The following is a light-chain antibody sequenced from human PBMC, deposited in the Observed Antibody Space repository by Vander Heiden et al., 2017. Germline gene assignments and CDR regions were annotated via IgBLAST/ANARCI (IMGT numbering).Light chain of an antibody. CDR2: GNT. J-gene: IGLJ2*01. CDR1: SSNIGADYD. Sequence: QSLLTPPPSVSGAPGQTVIISCTGSSSNIGADYDVHWYQHLPGTAPKLLIYGNTLRASGVPDRFSGSKSATSASLAITGLQAEDEADYYCQSFDSGLGVIFGGGTRLTV. V-gene: IGLV1-40*01. CDR3: QSFDSGLGVI.